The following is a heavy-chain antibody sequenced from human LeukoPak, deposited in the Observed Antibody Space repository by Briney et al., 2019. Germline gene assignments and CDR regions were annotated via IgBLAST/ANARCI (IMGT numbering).Heavy chain of an antibody. D-gene: IGHD6-13*01. V-gene: IGHV1-3*01. CDR2: INAGNGNT. CDR1: GYTFINFA. J-gene: IGHJ4*02. CDR3: ARGPRAAADDY. Sequence: GASVKVSSKASGYTFINFAINWGRQAPGQRPEWMGWINAGNGNTKYSQKFQGRVTITRDTSASTAYMELSSLTSEDTAVYYCARGPRAAADDYWGQGTLVTVSS.